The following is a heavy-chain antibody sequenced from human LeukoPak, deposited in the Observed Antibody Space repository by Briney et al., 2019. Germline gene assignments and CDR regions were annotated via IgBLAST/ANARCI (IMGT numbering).Heavy chain of an antibody. CDR3: ARGAVYSSGWYDY. Sequence: GGSLRLSCAASRFTVSSSNYMTWVRQAPGKGLEWVSVIYSGGTTYYEDSVKGRFTISRDNSKNTLYLQMNSLRAEDTAVYYCARGAVYSSGWYDYWGQGTLVTVSS. D-gene: IGHD6-19*01. CDR2: IYSGGTT. CDR1: RFTVSSSNY. V-gene: IGHV3-66*01. J-gene: IGHJ4*02.